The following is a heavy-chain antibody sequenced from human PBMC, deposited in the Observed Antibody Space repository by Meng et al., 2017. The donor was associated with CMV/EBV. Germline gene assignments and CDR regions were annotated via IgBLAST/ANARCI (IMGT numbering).Heavy chain of an antibody. CDR3: ARRSSWSYAFDI. Sequence: GESLKISCAASGFTFSSYWMHWVRQAPGKGLVWVSRINSDGSSTSYADSVKGRFTISRDNAKNTLYLQMNSLRAEDTAVYYCARRSSWSYAFDIWGQGTMVTVSS. CDR2: INSDGSST. V-gene: IGHV3-74*01. CDR1: GFTFSSYW. J-gene: IGHJ3*02. D-gene: IGHD6-13*01.